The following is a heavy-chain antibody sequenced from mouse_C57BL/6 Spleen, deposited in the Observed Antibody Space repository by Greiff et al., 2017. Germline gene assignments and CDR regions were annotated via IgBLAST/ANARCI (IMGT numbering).Heavy chain of an antibody. CDR3: TTSRFAY. CDR2: IDPENGDT. J-gene: IGHJ3*01. CDR1: GFNIKDDY. V-gene: IGHV14-4*01. Sequence: VQLQQSGAELVRPGASVKLSCTASGFNIKDDYMHWVKQRPEQGLEWIGWIDPENGDTEYASKFQGKATITADTSSTTAYLQLSSLTSEDTAVYYCTTSRFAYWGQGTLVTVSA.